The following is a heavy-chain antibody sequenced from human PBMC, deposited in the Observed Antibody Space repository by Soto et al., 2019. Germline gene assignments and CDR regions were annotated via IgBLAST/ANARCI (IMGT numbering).Heavy chain of an antibody. CDR1: GFTFSSYA. V-gene: IGHV3-23*01. Sequence: EVQLLESGGGLVQPGGSLRLSCAASGFTFSSYAMNWVRQAPGKGLEWASVISGSGGSTYYADSVKGRFTISRDNSKNKLYLQMNSLRAKDTAVYYCASRSSGWYFDYWGQGTLVTVSS. CDR2: ISGSGGST. D-gene: IGHD6-19*01. J-gene: IGHJ4*02. CDR3: ASRSSGWYFDY.